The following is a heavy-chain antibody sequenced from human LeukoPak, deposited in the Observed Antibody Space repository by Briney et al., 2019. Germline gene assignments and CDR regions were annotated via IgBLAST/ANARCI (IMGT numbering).Heavy chain of an antibody. CDR1: GGSISSYY. CDR3: ARRAWNYAFIDY. J-gene: IGHJ4*02. Sequence: PSETLSLTCTVSGGSISSYYWSWIRQPPGKGLEWIGYIYYSGSTNYNPSLKSRVTISVDTSKNQFSLKLSSVTAADTAVYYCARRAWNYAFIDYWGQGTLVTLSS. D-gene: IGHD1-7*01. CDR2: IYYSGST. V-gene: IGHV4-59*08.